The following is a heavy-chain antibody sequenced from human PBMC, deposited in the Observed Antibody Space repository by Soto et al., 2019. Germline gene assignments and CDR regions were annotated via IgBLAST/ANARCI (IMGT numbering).Heavy chain of an antibody. CDR3: ASAIDGVRVLEWLPFDG. D-gene: IGHD3-3*01. J-gene: IGHJ5*02. CDR1: GGTVSRYS. CDR2: ILPLRQTP. V-gene: IGHV1-69*06. Sequence: QVQLVQSGAEVKKPGSSVRVSCKSSGGTVSRYSLRCLRQAPGQGLEWVGGILPLRQTPKYAQKFQGRVTISVDKSTNTGYMDLTRLTAEDTAVYYCASAIDGVRVLEWLPFDGWGRGTLVTVSS.